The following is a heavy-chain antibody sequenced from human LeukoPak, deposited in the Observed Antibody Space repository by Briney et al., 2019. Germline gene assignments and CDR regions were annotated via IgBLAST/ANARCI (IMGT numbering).Heavy chain of an antibody. V-gene: IGHV1-46*01. Sequence: GASVKVSCKASGYTFTSYGISWVRQAPGQGLEWMGVINPSGSITDYAQKFQGRVTMTSDTSTSRVYMELSSLRSEDTALYYCAKGLVGATIHWGQGPWSPSPQ. CDR3: AKGLVGATIH. J-gene: IGHJ1*01. CDR2: INPSGSIT. CDR1: GYTFTSYG. D-gene: IGHD1-26*01.